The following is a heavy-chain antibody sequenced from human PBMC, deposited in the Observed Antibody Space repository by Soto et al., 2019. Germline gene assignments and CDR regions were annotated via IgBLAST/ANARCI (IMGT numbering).Heavy chain of an antibody. CDR1: GFTFSSYA. CDR2: ISGSGDST. J-gene: IGHJ6*02. CDR3: ANRHTPYYYYGMDA. V-gene: IGHV3-23*01. Sequence: PGGSLRLSCAASGFTFSSYAMSWVRQAPGKGLEWVSAISGSGDSTYYADSVKGRFTISRDNSKNTLFLQMNSLRAEDTAVYYCANRHTPYYYYGMDAWGQGTTVTVSS.